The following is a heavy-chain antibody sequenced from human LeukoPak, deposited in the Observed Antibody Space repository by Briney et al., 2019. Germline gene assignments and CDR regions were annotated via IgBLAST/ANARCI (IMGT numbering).Heavy chain of an antibody. V-gene: IGHV1-2*02. D-gene: IGHD2-8*02. CDR2: VDPNNGGT. CDR3: ARDYYGGVWSLGY. CDR1: GYTFTGYY. J-gene: IGHJ4*02. Sequence: SVKVSCKTSGYTFTGYYTHWVRQAPGQGLEGMRWVDPNNGGTNYAQKFQGRVNMTRDTSISAAYMELSGLRSDDTAVYYCARDYYGGVWSLGYWGQGTLVTVSS.